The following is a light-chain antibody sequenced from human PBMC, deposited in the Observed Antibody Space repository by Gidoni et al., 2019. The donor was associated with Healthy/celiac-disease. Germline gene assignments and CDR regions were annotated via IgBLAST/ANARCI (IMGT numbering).Light chain of an antibody. CDR2: EDN. CDR1: SGSIASNY. J-gene: IGLJ2*01. Sequence: NFMLTQPHSASESSGKTVTISCTGSSGSIASNYVQWYQQRPGSAPTTVIYEDNQRPSGVPDRFSGSIDSSSNSASLTISGLKTEDEADYYCQSYDSSNVVFGGGTKLTVL. V-gene: IGLV6-57*02. CDR3: QSYDSSNVV.